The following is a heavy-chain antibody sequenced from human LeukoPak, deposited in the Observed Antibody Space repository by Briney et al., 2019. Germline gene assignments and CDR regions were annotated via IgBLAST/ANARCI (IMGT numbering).Heavy chain of an antibody. V-gene: IGHV3-30*04. CDR1: GFSFNNYA. Sequence: GRSLRPSCAASGFSFNNYAMHWVRQAPRKGLEWVALIAYDGSNEYYADSVKGRFTISREDSKNTLYLQMNSLRGEDTAVYYCAREQRGYDCYYWGQGTLVTVSS. CDR2: IAYDGSNE. D-gene: IGHD5-12*01. CDR3: AREQRGYDCYY. J-gene: IGHJ4*02.